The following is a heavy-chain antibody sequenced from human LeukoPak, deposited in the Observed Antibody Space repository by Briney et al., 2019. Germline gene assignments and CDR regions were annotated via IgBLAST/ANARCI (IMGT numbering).Heavy chain of an antibody. CDR3: ARGPYYYDKFDY. D-gene: IGHD3-22*01. CDR2: INHSGST. J-gene: IGHJ4*02. CDR1: GGSFSGYY. V-gene: IGHV4-34*01. Sequence: PSETLSLTCAVYGGSFSGYYWSWIRQPPGKGLDCIGEINHSGSTNYNPSLKSRVTISVDTPKNQFSLKLSSVTAADTAVYYCARGPYYYDKFDYWGQGTLVTVSS.